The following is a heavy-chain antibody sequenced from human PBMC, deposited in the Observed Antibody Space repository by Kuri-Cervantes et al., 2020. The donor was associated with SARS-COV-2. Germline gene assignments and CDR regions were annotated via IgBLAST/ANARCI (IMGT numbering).Heavy chain of an antibody. CDR3: ARVRVLDTAMVRGRDYYYYMDV. D-gene: IGHD5-18*01. CDR2: IYTSGST. Sequence: SETLSLTCTVSGGSISSYYWSWIRQPAGKGLEWIGRIYTSGSTNYNPSLKSRVTMSVDTPKNQFSLKLSSVTAADTAVYYCARVRVLDTAMVRGRDYYYYMDVWGKGTTVTVSS. V-gene: IGHV4-4*07. CDR1: GGSISSYY. J-gene: IGHJ6*03.